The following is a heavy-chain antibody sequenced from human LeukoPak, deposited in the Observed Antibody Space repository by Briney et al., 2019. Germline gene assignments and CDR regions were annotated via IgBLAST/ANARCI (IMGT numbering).Heavy chain of an antibody. CDR1: GYSFTGHY. CDR2: INPTSGVT. D-gene: IGHD4-11*01. V-gene: IGHV1-2*02. CDR3: AREAETVMSETYEVDFDY. J-gene: IGHJ4*02. Sequence: ASVKVSCKASGYSFTGHYIYWLRQAPGQGLEWMGWINPTSGVTHSAQKFQGRIIMTRDTSISEAYMELTRLTSDDTAVFYCAREAETVMSETYEVDFDYWGQGTLVTVSS.